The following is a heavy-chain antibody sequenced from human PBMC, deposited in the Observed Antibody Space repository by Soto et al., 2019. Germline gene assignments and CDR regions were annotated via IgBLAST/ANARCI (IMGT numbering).Heavy chain of an antibody. D-gene: IGHD6-6*01. CDR3: AKRSSSSTFDY. Sequence: EVQLLESGGGLVQPGESLRLSCAASGFTFSSYAMSWVRQAPGKGPEWVSDISGSDDSTYYADSVKGRFTISRDNSKNTLYLQMNSLRAEDTAVYYCAKRSSSSTFDYWGQGTLVTVSS. CDR2: ISGSDDST. J-gene: IGHJ4*02. V-gene: IGHV3-23*01. CDR1: GFTFSSYA.